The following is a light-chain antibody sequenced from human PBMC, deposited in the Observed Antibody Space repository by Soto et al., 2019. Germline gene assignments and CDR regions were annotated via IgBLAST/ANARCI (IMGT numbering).Light chain of an antibody. CDR2: DAF. CDR3: QQYGNSLT. CDR1: QSVSSTY. Sequence: IVLTQSPGTLSLSPGERATLSCRASQSVSSTYLAWYQQKPGQAPRLLIYDAFSRATGIPDRFSGSGSGTAFTLTISGLEPEDFAVYYCQQYGNSLTFGQGTKVEIK. V-gene: IGKV3-20*01. J-gene: IGKJ1*01.